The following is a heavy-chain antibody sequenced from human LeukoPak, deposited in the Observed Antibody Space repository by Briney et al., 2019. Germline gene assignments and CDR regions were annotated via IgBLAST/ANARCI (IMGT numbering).Heavy chain of an antibody. D-gene: IGHD3-22*01. V-gene: IGHV3-64*01. Sequence: GGSLRLSCTASGFTFNDYALHWVRQAPGKGLEYVSAISSDGGNTYYANSVGGRFTISRDNSKNTLYLQMGSLRVEDMAVYYCARALGSVSSGPIDYWGQETLVTVSS. CDR2: ISSDGGNT. CDR3: ARALGSVSSGPIDY. J-gene: IGHJ4*02. CDR1: GFTFNDYA.